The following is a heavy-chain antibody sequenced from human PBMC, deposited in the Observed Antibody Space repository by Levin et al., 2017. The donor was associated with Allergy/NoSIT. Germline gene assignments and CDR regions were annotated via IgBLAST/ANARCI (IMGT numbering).Heavy chain of an antibody. V-gene: IGHV3-30-3*01. CDR2: ISYDGSNK. CDR1: GFTFSSYA. D-gene: IGHD6-13*01. CDR3: ARVYSSSWDEDFYYYCYGMDV. J-gene: IGHJ6*02. Sequence: GGSLRLSCAASGFTFSSYAMHWVRQAPGKGLEWVAVISYDGSNKYYADSVKGRFTISRDNSKNTLYLQMNSLRAEDTAVYYCARVYSSSWDEDFYYYCYGMDVWGQGTTVTVSS.